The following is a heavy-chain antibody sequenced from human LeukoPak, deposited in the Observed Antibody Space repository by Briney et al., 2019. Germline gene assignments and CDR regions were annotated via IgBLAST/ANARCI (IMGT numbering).Heavy chain of an antibody. CDR3: ARDLLSAVAPEWFDP. Sequence: ASVKVSCKASGYTFTSYAMNWVRQAPGQGLEWMGWINTNTGNPTYAQGFTGRFVFSLDTSVSTAYLQISSLKAEDTAVYYCARDLLSAVAPEWFDPWGQGTLVTVSS. D-gene: IGHD6-19*01. V-gene: IGHV7-4-1*02. CDR1: GYTFTSYA. J-gene: IGHJ5*02. CDR2: INTNTGNP.